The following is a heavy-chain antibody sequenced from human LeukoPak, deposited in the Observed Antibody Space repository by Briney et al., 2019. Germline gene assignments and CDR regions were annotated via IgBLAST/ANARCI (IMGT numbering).Heavy chain of an antibody. Sequence: SVKVSCKASGGTFTSYAISWVRQAPGQGLEWMGRIITIIGTANYAQKFPGRVTITTDESTTTAYMELSSLRSEDTAVYYCAGLDYYDIGNWGQGTLVTVSS. CDR2: IITIIGTA. V-gene: IGHV1-69*05. CDR3: AGLDYYDIGN. J-gene: IGHJ4*02. D-gene: IGHD3-22*01. CDR1: GGTFTSYA.